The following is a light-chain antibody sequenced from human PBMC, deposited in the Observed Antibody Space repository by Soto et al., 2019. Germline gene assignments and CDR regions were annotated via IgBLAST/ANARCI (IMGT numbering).Light chain of an antibody. CDR3: QRYNTYPLT. Sequence: IQLTQSPSSLYASVGDRVTITCRASQAIRTALGWYQQKPGKVPKLLIYAASILQSGVPSRFSGSGSGTEFTLTISSLQPDDSATYYCQRYNTYPLTFGGGTKVDI. CDR2: AAS. J-gene: IGKJ4*01. V-gene: IGKV1-17*01. CDR1: QAIRTA.